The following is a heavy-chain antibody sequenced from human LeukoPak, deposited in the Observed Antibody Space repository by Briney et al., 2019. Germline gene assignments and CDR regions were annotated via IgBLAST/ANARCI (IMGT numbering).Heavy chain of an antibody. CDR3: ARDHKYSSGWYDDY. CDR1: GYTFTGYY. D-gene: IGHD6-19*01. J-gene: IGHJ4*02. CDR2: INPNSGGT. V-gene: IGHV1-2*02. Sequence: ASVKVSCKSSGYTFTGYYMHWVRQAPGQGPEWMGWINPNSGGTNYAQKFQGRVTMTRDTSISTAYMELSRLRSDDTAVYYCARDHKYSSGWYDDYWGQGTLVTVSS.